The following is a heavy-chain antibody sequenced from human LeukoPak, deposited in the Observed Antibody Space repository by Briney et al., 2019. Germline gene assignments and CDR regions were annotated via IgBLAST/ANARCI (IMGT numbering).Heavy chain of an antibody. CDR2: IYISGST. J-gene: IGHJ4*02. D-gene: IGHD3-9*01. CDR1: GGSISSYY. CDR3: ASGILTGYFDY. V-gene: IGHV4-4*07. Sequence: PSETLSLTCTVSGGSISSYYWSWIRQPAGKGLEWIGRIYISGSTNYNPSLKSRVTMSLDTSKNQFSLKLSSVTAADTAVYYCASGILTGYFDYWGQGTLVTVSS.